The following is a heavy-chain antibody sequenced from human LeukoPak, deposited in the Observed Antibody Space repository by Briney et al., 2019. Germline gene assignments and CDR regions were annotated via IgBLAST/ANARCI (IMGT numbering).Heavy chain of an antibody. CDR3: ARDRITIFGGGEGFDP. CDR1: GFTVSSNY. D-gene: IGHD3-3*01. CDR2: IYSGGST. V-gene: IGHV3-66*01. Sequence: GGSLRLSCAASGFTVSSNYMSWVRQAPREELEWVSVIYSGGSTYYADSVKGRFTISRDNSKNTLYLQMNSLRAEDTAVYYCARDRITIFGGGEGFDPWGQGTLVTVSS. J-gene: IGHJ5*02.